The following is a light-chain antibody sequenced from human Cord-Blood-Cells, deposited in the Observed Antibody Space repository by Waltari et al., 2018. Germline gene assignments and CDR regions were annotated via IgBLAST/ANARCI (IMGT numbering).Light chain of an antibody. CDR2: AAS. V-gene: IGKV1-8*01. CDR1: QGISSY. CDR3: QQYYSYPHT. Sequence: AIRMTQSPSSLSASTGARVTITCRASQGISSYLAWYQQKPGKAPKRLIYAASTLQSGVPSRFSGSGSGTDFTLPISCLQSEDFATYYCQQYYSYPHTVGGGTKVEIK. J-gene: IGKJ4*01.